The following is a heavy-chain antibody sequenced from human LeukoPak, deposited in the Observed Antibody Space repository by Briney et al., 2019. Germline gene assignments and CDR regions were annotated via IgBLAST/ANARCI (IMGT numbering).Heavy chain of an antibody. D-gene: IGHD3-22*01. Sequence: PSGTLSLTCAVSGGSISSSNWWSWVRQPPGKGLEWIGEIYHSGSTYYNPSLKSRVTISVDRSKNQFSLKLSSVTAADTAVYYCARDYYDSSGQGRAAFDIWGQGTMVTVSS. CDR3: ARDYYDSSGQGRAAFDI. V-gene: IGHV4-4*02. CDR1: GGSISSSNW. J-gene: IGHJ3*02. CDR2: IYHSGST.